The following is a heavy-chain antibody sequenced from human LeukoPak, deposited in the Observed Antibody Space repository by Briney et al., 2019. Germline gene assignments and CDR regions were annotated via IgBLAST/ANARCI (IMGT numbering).Heavy chain of an antibody. Sequence: ASVRVSCKASGYTFTSYYIHWVRQAPGQGLEWMGIINPSGGSTSYAQKFQGRVTMTRDTSTSTVYMELSGLRSEDTAVYYCARDGGDYSNYYWGQGTLVTVSS. CDR1: GYTFTSYY. J-gene: IGHJ4*02. CDR2: INPSGGST. D-gene: IGHD4-11*01. CDR3: ARDGGDYSNYY. V-gene: IGHV1-46*01.